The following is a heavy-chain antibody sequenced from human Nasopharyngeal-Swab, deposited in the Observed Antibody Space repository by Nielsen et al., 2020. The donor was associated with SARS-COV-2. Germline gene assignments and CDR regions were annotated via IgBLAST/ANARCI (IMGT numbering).Heavy chain of an antibody. CDR2: IYYSGST. J-gene: IGHJ4*02. V-gene: IGHV4-59*01. CDR3: ARVGADYYGSGSYYFDY. D-gene: IGHD3-10*01. CDR1: GGSISSYY. Sequence: SETLSLTCTVSGGSISSYYWSWIRQPPGKGLEWIGYIYYSGSTNYNPSLKSRVTISVDTSKNQFSLKLSSVTAADTAVYYCARVGADYYGSGSYYFDYWGQGTPVTVSS.